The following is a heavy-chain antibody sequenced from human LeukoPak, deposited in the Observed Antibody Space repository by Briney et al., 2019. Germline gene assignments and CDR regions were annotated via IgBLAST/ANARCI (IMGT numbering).Heavy chain of an antibody. Sequence: PGGSLRLSCAASGFTFSSYAMSWVRQAPGKGLEWVSGISGSGGSAYYADSVKGRCTISRDNSKNTLYLQVNSLRAEDTAVYYCAKVNYYDGSGYYYDAFDIWGQGAMVTVSS. D-gene: IGHD3-22*01. CDR2: ISGSGGSA. J-gene: IGHJ3*02. CDR1: GFTFSSYA. CDR3: AKVNYYDGSGYYYDAFDI. V-gene: IGHV3-23*01.